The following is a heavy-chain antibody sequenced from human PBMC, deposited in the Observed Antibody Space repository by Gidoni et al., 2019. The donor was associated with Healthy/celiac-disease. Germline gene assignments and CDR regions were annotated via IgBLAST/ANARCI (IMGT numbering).Heavy chain of an antibody. D-gene: IGHD3-22*01. J-gene: IGHJ4*02. V-gene: IGHV3-30*18. CDR1: GFTFSSYG. CDR2: ISYDGGNK. CDR3: AKVGNNHSSGYIDY. Sequence: QVQLVESGGGVVQPGRSLRLSCAAAGFTFSSYGMHWVRQAPGKGLEWVAVISYDGGNKYYADSVKGRFTISRDNSKNTLYLQMNSLRAEDTAVYYCAKVGNNHSSGYIDYWGQGTLVTVSS.